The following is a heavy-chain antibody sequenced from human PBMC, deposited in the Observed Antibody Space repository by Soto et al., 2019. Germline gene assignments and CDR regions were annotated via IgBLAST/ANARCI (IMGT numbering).Heavy chain of an antibody. J-gene: IGHJ5*02. D-gene: IGHD6-6*01. CDR3: ARAQLYIAARPVTAKNWFDP. Sequence: QVQLQQWGAGLLKPSETLSLTCAVYGGSFSGYYWSWIRQPTGKGLEWIGEINHSGSTNYNPSLKSRVTISVDTSKNQFSLKLSSVTDADTAVYYCARAQLYIAARPVTAKNWFDPWGQGTLVTVSS. CDR1: GGSFSGYY. V-gene: IGHV4-34*01. CDR2: INHSGST.